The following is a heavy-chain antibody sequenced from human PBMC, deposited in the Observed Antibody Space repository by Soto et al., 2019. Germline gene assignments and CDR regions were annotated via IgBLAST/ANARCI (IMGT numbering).Heavy chain of an antibody. Sequence: EVQLVESGGGLVKPGGSLRLSCAASGFTFSSYSMNWVRQAPGKGLEWVSSITGSSSYIYYADSVKGRFTISRDNAKNSLYLQMNSLRAEDTAVYYFARDVHYYDSSAYWAYWGQGTLVTVSS. CDR2: ITGSSSYI. V-gene: IGHV3-21*02. CDR1: GFTFSSYS. J-gene: IGHJ4*02. D-gene: IGHD3-22*01. CDR3: ARDVHYYDSSAYWAY.